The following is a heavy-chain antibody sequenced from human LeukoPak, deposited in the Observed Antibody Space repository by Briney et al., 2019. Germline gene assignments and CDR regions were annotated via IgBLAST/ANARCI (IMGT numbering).Heavy chain of an antibody. CDR1: GGSISSYY. J-gene: IGHJ5*02. CDR3: ARVGSGSYYRGVAQRWFDP. CDR2: ICYSGST. V-gene: IGHV4-59*01. Sequence: SETLSLTCTVSGGSISSYYWSWIRQPPGKGLEWIGYICYSGSTNYNPSLKSRVTISVDTSKNQFSLKLSSVTAADTAVYYCARVGSGSYYRGVAQRWFDPWGQGTLVTVSS. D-gene: IGHD1-26*01.